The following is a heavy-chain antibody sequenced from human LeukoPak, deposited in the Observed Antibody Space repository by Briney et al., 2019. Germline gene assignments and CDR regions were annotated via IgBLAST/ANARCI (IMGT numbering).Heavy chain of an antibody. CDR2: TYYRSKLYN. V-gene: IGHV6-1*01. CDR3: ARSSPNFDY. J-gene: IGHJ4*02. D-gene: IGHD2-2*01. Sequence: SQTLSLTCALSGDSVSSNSAAWDWIRQSPSRGLEWLGRTYYRSKLYNGYAISVKSRIAVNPDTSKNQFSLHLNSVTPEDTAVYYCARSSPNFDYWGQGTLVTVSS. CDR1: GDSVSSNSAA.